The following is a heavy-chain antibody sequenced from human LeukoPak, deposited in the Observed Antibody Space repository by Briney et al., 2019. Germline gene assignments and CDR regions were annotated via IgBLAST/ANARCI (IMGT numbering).Heavy chain of an antibody. J-gene: IGHJ4*02. CDR3: ARGGGSYFDYFDY. V-gene: IGHV4-59*01. CDR1: GGSISSYY. Sequence: SETLSLTCTVSGGSISSYYWSWIRQPPGKGLEWIGYIYYSGSTNYNPSLKSRVTISVDTSKNQFSLKLSSVTAADTAVYYCARGGGSYFDYFDYWGQGTLVTVSS. CDR2: IYYSGST. D-gene: IGHD1-26*01.